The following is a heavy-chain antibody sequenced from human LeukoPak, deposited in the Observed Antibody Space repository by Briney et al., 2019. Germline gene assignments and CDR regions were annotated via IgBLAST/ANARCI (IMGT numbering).Heavy chain of an antibody. D-gene: IGHD3-3*01. CDR2: IIPIFGIA. J-gene: IGHJ6*02. Sequence: SVKVSSKASGGTFSSYAISWVRQAPGQGLEWMGRIIPIFGIANYAQKFQGRVTITADKSTSTAYMELSSLRSEDTAVYYCARPTLRFLEWFPRPLYYYGMDVWGQGTTVTVSS. CDR3: ARPTLRFLEWFPRPLYYYGMDV. V-gene: IGHV1-69*17. CDR1: GGTFSSYA.